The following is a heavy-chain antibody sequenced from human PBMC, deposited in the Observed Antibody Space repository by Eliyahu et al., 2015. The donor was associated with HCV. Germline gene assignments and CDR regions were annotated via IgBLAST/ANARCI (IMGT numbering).Heavy chain of an antibody. Sequence: QVTLKESGPVLVKPTETLTLTXPXSGFXLSNARXXXSWIRQPPGKALEWLAHIFSNAEKSYSTSLKSRLTISKDTSKSQVVLTMTNMDPVDTATYYCARIRGDGGVVTNYYYYGMDVWGQGTTVTVSS. CDR2: IFSNAEK. J-gene: IGHJ6*02. D-gene: IGHD3-3*01. V-gene: IGHV2-26*01. CDR3: ARIRGDGGVVTNYYYYGMDV. CDR1: GFXLSNARXX.